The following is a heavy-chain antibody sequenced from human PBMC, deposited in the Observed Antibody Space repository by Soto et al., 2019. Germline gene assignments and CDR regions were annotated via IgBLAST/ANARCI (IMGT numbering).Heavy chain of an antibody. J-gene: IGHJ3*02. CDR1: GYSFTSYW. Sequence: GESLKISCKGSGYSFTSYWIGWVRQMPGKGLEWMGIIYPGDSDTRYSPSFQGQVTISADKSISTAYLQWSSLKASDTAMYYCARARPIFCSGGSCYSDAFDIWGQGTMVTVSS. D-gene: IGHD2-15*01. CDR3: ARARPIFCSGGSCYSDAFDI. CDR2: IYPGDSDT. V-gene: IGHV5-51*01.